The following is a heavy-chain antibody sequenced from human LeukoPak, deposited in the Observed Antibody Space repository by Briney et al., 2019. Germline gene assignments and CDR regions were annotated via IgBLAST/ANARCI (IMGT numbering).Heavy chain of an antibody. D-gene: IGHD1-26*01. CDR3: ARAPWELDD. V-gene: IGHV3-74*01. CDR2: ISGDGRST. CDR1: GFTFSTYW. Sequence: PGGSLRLSWVVSGFTFSTYWMSWVRQAPGKGLVWLSRISGDGRSTTYADSVKGRFTISKDDARNTLFLQMNSLRAEDTAVYYCARAPWELDDWGQGILVTVSS. J-gene: IGHJ4*02.